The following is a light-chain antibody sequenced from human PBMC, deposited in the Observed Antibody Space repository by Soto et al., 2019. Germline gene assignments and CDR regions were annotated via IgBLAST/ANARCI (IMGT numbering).Light chain of an antibody. J-gene: IGLJ1*01. CDR3: SSYTSGWNYV. CDR2: DVS. Sequence: QSALTQPASVSGSPGQSVAISCTGTSSDVAAYNFVSWYQQHPGKAPKLMVFDVSNRHSGVSDRFSGSKSGNTASLTISRPQAEDEADYYCSSYTSGWNYVFGTGTKVTVL. V-gene: IGLV2-14*01. CDR1: SSDVAAYNF.